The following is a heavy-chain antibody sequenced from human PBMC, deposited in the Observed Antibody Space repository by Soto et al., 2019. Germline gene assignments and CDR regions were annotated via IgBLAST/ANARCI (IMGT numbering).Heavy chain of an antibody. D-gene: IGHD3-3*01. V-gene: IGHV3-9*01. J-gene: IGHJ4*02. CDR1: GFTFDDYA. CDR2: ISWNSGSI. Sequence: EVQLVESGGGLVQPGRSLRLSCAASGFTFDDYAMHWVRQAPGKGLEWVSGISWNSGSIGYADSVKGRFTISRDNAKNSLYLQMNSLRAEDTALYYCAKGSLRFLEWLDYWGQVTLVTVSS. CDR3: AKGSLRFLEWLDY.